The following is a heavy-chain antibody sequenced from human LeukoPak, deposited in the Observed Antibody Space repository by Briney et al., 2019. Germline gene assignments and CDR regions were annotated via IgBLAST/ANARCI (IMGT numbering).Heavy chain of an antibody. D-gene: IGHD2-2*01. CDR3: AKDGAECSSTSCYGDRYYYGMDV. J-gene: IGHJ6*02. Sequence: GGSLRLSCAASGFTFSSYGMHWVRQAPGKGLEWVAVISYDGSNKYYADSVKGRFTISRDNSKNTLYLQMNSLRAEDTAVYYCAKDGAECSSTSCYGDRYYYGMDVWGQGTTVTVSS. V-gene: IGHV3-30*18. CDR2: ISYDGSNK. CDR1: GFTFSSYG.